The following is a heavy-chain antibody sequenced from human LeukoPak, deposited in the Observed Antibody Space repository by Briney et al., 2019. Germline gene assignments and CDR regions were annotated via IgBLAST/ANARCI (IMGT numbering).Heavy chain of an antibody. CDR2: INHSGST. CDR1: GGSFSGYY. CDR3: ARDPKHGSSFFDY. J-gene: IGHJ4*02. Sequence: SETLSLTRAVYGGSFSGYYWSWIRQPPGKGLEWIGEINHSGSTNYNPSLKSRVTISVDTSKNQFSLKLSSVTAADTAVYYCARDPKHGSSFFDYWGQGTLVTVSS. V-gene: IGHV4-34*01. D-gene: IGHD6-13*01.